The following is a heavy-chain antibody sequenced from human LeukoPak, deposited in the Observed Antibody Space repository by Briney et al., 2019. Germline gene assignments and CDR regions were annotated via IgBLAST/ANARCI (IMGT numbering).Heavy chain of an antibody. CDR3: ARDGQWLVPNWFDP. D-gene: IGHD6-19*01. CDR1: GGSISTSSYY. J-gene: IGHJ5*02. Sequence: SETLSLTCTVSGGSISTSSYYWGWIRQPPGKGLECIGNIYYSGSTYYNPSLKSRVTISVDTSKNQFSLKLSSVTAADTAVYYCARDGQWLVPNWFDPWGQGTLVTVPS. V-gene: IGHV4-39*07. CDR2: IYYSGST.